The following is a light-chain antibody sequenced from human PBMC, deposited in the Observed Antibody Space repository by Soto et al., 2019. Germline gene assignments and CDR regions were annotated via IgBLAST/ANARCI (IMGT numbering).Light chain of an antibody. CDR3: LQDYDYPYT. CDR1: QGIRDV. CDR2: AAS. Sequence: AIQMTQSPSSLSASVGARVTITCRASQGIRDVLAWYQQRPGKAPKLLIYAASNLQSGVPSRFSGSGSGTDFTLIISSLQPEDFATYYCLQDYDYPYTFGQGTKLEIK. J-gene: IGKJ2*01. V-gene: IGKV1-6*01.